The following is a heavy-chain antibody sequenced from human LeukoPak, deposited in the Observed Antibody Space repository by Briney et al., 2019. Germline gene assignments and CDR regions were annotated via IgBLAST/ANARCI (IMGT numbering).Heavy chain of an antibody. J-gene: IGHJ5*02. CDR1: GFTFNNYW. D-gene: IGHD3-22*01. V-gene: IGHV3-7*01. Sequence: GSLRLSCEASGFTFNNYWMSWVRQAPGKGLEWVANIRYDGSEKYYVDAVKGRFTISRDNAKNSLYLQMNSLRAEDTAVYYCARTRNYDSSGYRWFDPWGQGTLVTVSS. CDR2: IRYDGSEK. CDR3: ARTRNYDSSGYRWFDP.